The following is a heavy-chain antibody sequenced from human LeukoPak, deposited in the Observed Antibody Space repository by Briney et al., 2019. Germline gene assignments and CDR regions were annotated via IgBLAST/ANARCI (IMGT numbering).Heavy chain of an antibody. Sequence: GGSLRLSCAVSGFTFSSYAMSWVRQAPGKGLEWVASISWNSGDIVHADSVKGRFTISRDNAKNSLYLQMDSLRTEDTALYYCVKSGGYATAIRYFDLWGRGTLVTDSS. J-gene: IGHJ2*01. D-gene: IGHD2-21*02. V-gene: IGHV3-9*01. CDR3: VKSGGYATAIRYFDL. CDR1: GFTFSSYA. CDR2: ISWNSGDI.